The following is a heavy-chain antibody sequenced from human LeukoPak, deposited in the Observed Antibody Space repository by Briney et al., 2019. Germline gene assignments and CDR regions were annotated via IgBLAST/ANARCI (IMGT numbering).Heavy chain of an antibody. J-gene: IGHJ4*02. CDR1: GYTLTELS. CDR2: FDPEDGET. Sequence: ASVKVSCKVSGYTLTELSMHWVRQAPGKGLEWMGGFDPEDGETIYAQKFQGRVTMTEDTSTDTAYMELSSLRSEDTAVYYCATDLGAYSSSLGDYFDYWGQGTLVTVSS. CDR3: ATDLGAYSSSLGDYFDY. V-gene: IGHV1-24*01. D-gene: IGHD6-13*01.